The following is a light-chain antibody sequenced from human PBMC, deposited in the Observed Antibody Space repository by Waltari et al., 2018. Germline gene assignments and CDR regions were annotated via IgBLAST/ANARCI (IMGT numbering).Light chain of an antibody. Sequence: QSALTQPPSASGSPGQSVTISCTGTSSDVGGYNYVSWYRQPPGKAPKLMIYEVSKRPSGVPDRFSGSKSGNTASLTVSGLQAEDEADYYCSSYAGNNIVVFGGGTKLTVL. J-gene: IGLJ2*01. V-gene: IGLV2-8*01. CDR2: EVS. CDR1: SSDVGGYNY. CDR3: SSYAGNNIVV.